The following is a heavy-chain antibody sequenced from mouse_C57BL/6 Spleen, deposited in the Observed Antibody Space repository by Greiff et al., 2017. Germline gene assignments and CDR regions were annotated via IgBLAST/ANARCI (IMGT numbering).Heavy chain of an antibody. Sequence: QVQLQQPGAELVMPGASVKLSCKASGYTFTSYWMHWVKQRPGQGLEWIGEIDPSDSYTTYNQKFKGKSTLTVDKSSSTAYMQLSIMTSEDSAVYYCARRAVVAPYWYFDVWGTGTTVTVSS. V-gene: IGHV1-69*01. D-gene: IGHD1-1*01. J-gene: IGHJ1*03. CDR3: ARRAVVAPYWYFDV. CDR1: GYTFTSYW. CDR2: IDPSDSYT.